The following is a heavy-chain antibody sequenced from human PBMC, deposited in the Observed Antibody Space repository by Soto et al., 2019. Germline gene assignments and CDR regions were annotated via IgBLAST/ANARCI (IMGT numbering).Heavy chain of an antibody. CDR1: GGAFSSVD. CDR2: IIPLFGTT. J-gene: IGHJ6*02. D-gene: IGHD3-3*01. Sequence: QVQLVQSGAEVKKPGSAVKVSCKASGGAFSSVDISWVRQAPGQGLDWMGGIIPLFGTTNYAEKFQGRGTITADASTSTAFMELSSLTSADTAVYYCVRGLTDGDYGVEVWGQGTTVIVSS. V-gene: IGHV1-69*01. CDR3: VRGLTDGDYGVEV.